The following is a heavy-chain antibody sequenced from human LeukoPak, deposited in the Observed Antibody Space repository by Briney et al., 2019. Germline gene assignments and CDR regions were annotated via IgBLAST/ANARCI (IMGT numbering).Heavy chain of an antibody. V-gene: IGHV4-59*01. CDR1: GGSISSYY. D-gene: IGHD6-6*01. CDR3: ARSRSSKSRIDY. CDR2: IYYSGST. Sequence: SETLSLTCTVSGGSISSYYWSWIRQPPGKGQEWIGYIYYSGSTNYNPSLKSRVTISVDTSKNQFSLKLSSVTAADTAVYYCARSRSSKSRIDYWGQGTLVTVSS. J-gene: IGHJ4*02.